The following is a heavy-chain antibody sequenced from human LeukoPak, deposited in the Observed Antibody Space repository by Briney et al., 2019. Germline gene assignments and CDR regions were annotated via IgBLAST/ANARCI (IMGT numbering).Heavy chain of an antibody. CDR1: GFTFSSYA. CDR2: ISYDGNTK. J-gene: IGHJ5*02. Sequence: GRSLRLSCAASGFTFSSYAMHWVRQAPGKGPEWVAVISYDGNTKYCTDSVKGRFTISRDNSENTLYLQMNRLRAEDTAVYYCAREVLVAVSNWFDPWGQGTLVTVSS. D-gene: IGHD6-19*01. CDR3: AREVLVAVSNWFDP. V-gene: IGHV3-30-3*01.